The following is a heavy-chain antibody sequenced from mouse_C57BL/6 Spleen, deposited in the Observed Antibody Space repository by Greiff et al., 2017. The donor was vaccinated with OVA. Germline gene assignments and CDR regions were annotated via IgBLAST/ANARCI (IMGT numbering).Heavy chain of an antibody. V-gene: IGHV6-3*01. CDR1: GFTFSNYW. CDR2: IRLKSDNYAT. Sequence: EVKVVESGGGLVQPGGSMKLSCVASGFTFSNYWMNWVRQSPEKGLEWVAQIRLKSDNYATHYAESVKGRFTISRDDSKSSVYLQMNNLRAEDTGIYYCTGPLYYFLPNYFDYWGQGTTLTVSS. CDR3: TGPLYYFLPNYFDY. D-gene: IGHD1-1*01. J-gene: IGHJ2*01.